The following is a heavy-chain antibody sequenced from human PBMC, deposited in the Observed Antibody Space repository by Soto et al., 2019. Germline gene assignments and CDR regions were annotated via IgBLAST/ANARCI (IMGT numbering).Heavy chain of an antibody. Sequence: EVQLLESGGGLVQPGGSLSLYCAASGFTFSRYAMSWVRQAPGKGLEWVSAISGSGGSTYYADSVKGRFTISRDNSKNTLYLQMNSLRAEDTAVYYCAKGGDYGSGLFDPWGQGTLVTVSS. V-gene: IGHV3-23*01. CDR2: ISGSGGST. CDR1: GFTFSRYA. J-gene: IGHJ5*02. D-gene: IGHD3-10*01. CDR3: AKGGDYGSGLFDP.